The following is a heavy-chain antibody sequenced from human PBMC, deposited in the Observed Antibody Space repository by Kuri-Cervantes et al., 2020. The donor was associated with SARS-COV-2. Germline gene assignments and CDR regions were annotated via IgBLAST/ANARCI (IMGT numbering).Heavy chain of an antibody. CDR1: GGSISSGSYY. CDR3: ARIIEGDSRAKAYYDFWSGYYAFDI. CDR2: IYTSGST. J-gene: IGHJ3*02. Sequence: SETLSLTCTVSGGSISSGSYYGSWIRQPAGKGLEWIGYIYTSGSTNYNPSLKSRVTISVDTSKNQFSLKLSSVTAADTAVYYCARIIEGDSRAKAYYDFWSGYYAFDIWGQGTMVTVSS. V-gene: IGHV4-61*09. D-gene: IGHD3-3*01.